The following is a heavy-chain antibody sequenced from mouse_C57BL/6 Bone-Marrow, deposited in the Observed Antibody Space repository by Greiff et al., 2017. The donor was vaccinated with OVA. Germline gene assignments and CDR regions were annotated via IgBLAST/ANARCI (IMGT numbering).Heavy chain of an antibody. CDR3: ARLDAMDY. CDR1: GFTFSDFY. J-gene: IGHJ4*01. V-gene: IGHV5-12*01. CDR2: ISTGGGST. Sequence: EVQLVESGGGLVQPGGSLKLSCAASGFTFSDFYMYWIRQTPEKRLEWVAYISTGGGSTYYPDTVKGRFTISRDNAKNTLYLQMSRLKSEDTAMYYCARLDAMDYWGRGTSVTVSS.